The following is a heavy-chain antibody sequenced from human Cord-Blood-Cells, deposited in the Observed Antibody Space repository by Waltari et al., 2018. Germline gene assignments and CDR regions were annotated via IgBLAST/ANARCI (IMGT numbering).Heavy chain of an antibody. V-gene: IGHV1-2*04. CDR1: GYTFTGYY. D-gene: IGHD1-7*01. J-gene: IGHJ4*02. CDR3: ARARMELLDY. CDR2: SNPNSGGT. Sequence: QVQLVQSGAEVKKPGASVKVSCTASGYTFTGYYMHWVRQAPGQGLEWMGLSNPNSGGTNYAQEFQGWVTMPRDTSISTAYMELSRLRADDTAVYYCARARMELLDYWGQGTLVTVSS.